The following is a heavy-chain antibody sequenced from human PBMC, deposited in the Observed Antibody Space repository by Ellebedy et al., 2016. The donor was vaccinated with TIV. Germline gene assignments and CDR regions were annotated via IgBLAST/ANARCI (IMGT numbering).Heavy chain of an antibody. CDR1: GGSVSDGSISSTDYY. Sequence: SETLSLXXTVSGGSVSDGSISSTDYYWSWIRQHPGKGLEWNGYIYHSGTTYYNPSLKSRVSISVDTSKNQVSLRLRSVTVADTAVYYCARDQVVRGGYHGMDVWGQGTTVTVSS. CDR3: ARDQVVRGGYHGMDV. J-gene: IGHJ6*02. D-gene: IGHD3-10*01. V-gene: IGHV4-31*03. CDR2: IYHSGTT.